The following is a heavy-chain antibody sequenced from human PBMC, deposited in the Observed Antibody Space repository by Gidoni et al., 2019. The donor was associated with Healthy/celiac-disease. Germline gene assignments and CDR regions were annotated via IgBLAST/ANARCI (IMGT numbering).Heavy chain of an antibody. CDR2: ISWNSGSI. V-gene: IGHV3-9*01. CDR3: ARVGIAAAGTLFFDY. CDR1: AFTFDDYA. Sequence: EVQLVESGGGLVQPGRSLRLSCAASAFTFDDYAMHWVRQAPGKGLEWVSGISWNSGSIGYADSVKGRFTISRDNAKNSLYLQMNSLRAEDTALYYCARVGIAAAGTLFFDYWGQGTLVTVSS. D-gene: IGHD6-13*01. J-gene: IGHJ4*02.